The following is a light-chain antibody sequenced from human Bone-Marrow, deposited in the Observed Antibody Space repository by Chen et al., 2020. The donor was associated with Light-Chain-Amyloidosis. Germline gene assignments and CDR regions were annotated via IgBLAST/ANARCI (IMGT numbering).Light chain of an antibody. V-gene: IGKV3-20*01. CDR2: GAS. CDR1: QSASSSY. Sequence: EIVLTQSPGTLSLSPGERATLSCRASQSASSSYLAWYQQKPGQAPRLLIYGASSRATGIPDRFSGSGSGTDFTLTISRLEPEDFAVYYCQQSGSSPLTFGGGIKVEIK. J-gene: IGKJ4*01. CDR3: QQSGSSPLT.